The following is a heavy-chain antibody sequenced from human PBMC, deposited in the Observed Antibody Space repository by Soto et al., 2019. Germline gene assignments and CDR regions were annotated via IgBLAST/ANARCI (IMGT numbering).Heavy chain of an antibody. J-gene: IGHJ6*02. D-gene: IGHD5-18*01. Sequence: TSETLSLTCTVSGGSISSSSYYWGWIRQPPGKGLEWIGSIYYSGSTYYNPSLKSRVTISVDTSKNQFSLKLSSVTAADTAVYYCAGVWGYSYGSHYYYYYGMDVWGQGTTVTVSS. CDR2: IYYSGST. V-gene: IGHV4-39*01. CDR3: AGVWGYSYGSHYYYYYGMDV. CDR1: GGSISSSSYY.